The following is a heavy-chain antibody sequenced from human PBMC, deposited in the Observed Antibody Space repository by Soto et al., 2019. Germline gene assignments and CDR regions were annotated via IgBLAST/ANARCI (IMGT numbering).Heavy chain of an antibody. CDR1: GDTFTNYT. D-gene: IGHD6-19*01. V-gene: IGHV1-69*02. J-gene: IGHJ6*02. Sequence: QVQLVQSGAEVKKPGSSVKVSCKASGDTFTNYTVSWVRQAPGQGLEWMGRIIPILDIANYAQKFQGRVTITADKSTSTAYMDLTSLSSADTVVYYCARGVAGTHYYYGLDVWGQGTTVTVSS. CDR2: IIPILDIA. CDR3: ARGVAGTHYYYGLDV.